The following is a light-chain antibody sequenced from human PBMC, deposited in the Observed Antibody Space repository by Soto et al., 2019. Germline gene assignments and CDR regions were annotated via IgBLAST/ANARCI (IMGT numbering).Light chain of an antibody. Sequence: EIVLTQSPATLSLSPGERATLSCRASQSVSSYLAWYQQKPGQAPRLLIYDASNMATGIPARFSGSGSGTDLPLTISSLEPEHFAVYYCQQRSNWFTFGPGTKVDIK. J-gene: IGKJ3*01. V-gene: IGKV3-11*01. CDR2: DAS. CDR3: QQRSNWFT. CDR1: QSVSSY.